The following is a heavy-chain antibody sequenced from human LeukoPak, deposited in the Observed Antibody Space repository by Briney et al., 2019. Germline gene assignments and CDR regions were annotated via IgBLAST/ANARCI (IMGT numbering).Heavy chain of an antibody. V-gene: IGHV3-23*01. CDR2: ISGSGYST. J-gene: IGHJ4*02. Sequence: GGSLRLSCAASGFTFSTYDMSWVRQAPGKGLEWVSGISGSGYSTYYADSVKGRFTISRDNSKNTLYLQMNSLRAEDTAVYYCAKDRSDNNTWYAGSHWGQGTLVTVSS. D-gene: IGHD2-8*01. CDR1: GFTFSTYD. CDR3: AKDRSDNNTWYAGSH.